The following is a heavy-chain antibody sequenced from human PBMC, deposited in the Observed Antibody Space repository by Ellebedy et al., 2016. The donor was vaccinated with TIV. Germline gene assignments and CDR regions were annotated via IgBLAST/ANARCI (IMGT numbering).Heavy chain of an antibody. CDR2: INPSGGST. D-gene: IGHD3-22*01. CDR1: GYAFTSYG. V-gene: IGHV1-46*01. CDR3: AVYYYDSSGYGGAFDI. Sequence: ASVKVSCKASGYAFTSYGISWARQAPGQGLEWMGIINPSGGSTSYAQKFQGRVTMTRDTSTSTVYMELSSLRSEDTAVYYCAVYYYDSSGYGGAFDIWGQGTMVTVSS. J-gene: IGHJ3*02.